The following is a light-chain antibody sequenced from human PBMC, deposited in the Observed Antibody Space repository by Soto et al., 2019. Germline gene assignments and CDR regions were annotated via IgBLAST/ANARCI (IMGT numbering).Light chain of an antibody. J-gene: IGKJ4*01. CDR3: QQYNNWPSLT. CDR2: GAS. Sequence: EIVMTQSPATLSVSPGERATLSCRASHDISNRLAWYQQKPGQAPRLLIYGASTWATNLPARFSGSGSGTEFTLTISSLQSEDSAVYYCQQYNNWPSLTFGGGTKVEIK. CDR1: HDISNR. V-gene: IGKV3-15*01.